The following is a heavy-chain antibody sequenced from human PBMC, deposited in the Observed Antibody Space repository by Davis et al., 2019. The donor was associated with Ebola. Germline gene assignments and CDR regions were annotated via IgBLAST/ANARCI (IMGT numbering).Heavy chain of an antibody. CDR1: GFTFSSYE. CDR3: ARDWGFFGVGAPDY. D-gene: IGHD3-3*01. V-gene: IGHV3-48*03. CDR2: ISSSGSTI. Sequence: PGGSLRLSCAASGFTFSSYEMNWVRQAPGKGLEWVSYISSSGSTIYYADSVKGRFTISRDNAKNSLYLQMNSLRAEDTAVYYCARDWGFFGVGAPDYWGQGTLVTVSS. J-gene: IGHJ4*02.